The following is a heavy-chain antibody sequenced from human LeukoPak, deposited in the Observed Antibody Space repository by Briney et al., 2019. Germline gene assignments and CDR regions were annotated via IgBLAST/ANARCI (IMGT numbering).Heavy chain of an antibody. CDR3: ARRWTYRERCGGDCRWGTDVDY. D-gene: IGHD2-21*01. V-gene: IGHV1-2*02. CDR1: GYTFTSYY. J-gene: IGHJ4*02. CDR2: INPNSGGT. Sequence: ASVKVSCKASGYTFTSYYIHWVRQAPGQGLEWMGWINPNSGGTNYAQKFQGRVTMTRDTSISTAYMELSRLRSDDTAVYYCARRWTYRERCGGDCRWGTDVDYWGQGTLVTVSS.